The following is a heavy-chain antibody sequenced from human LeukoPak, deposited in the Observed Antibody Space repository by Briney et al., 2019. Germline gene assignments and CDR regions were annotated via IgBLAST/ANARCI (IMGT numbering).Heavy chain of an antibody. CDR1: GGSISSSSYY. J-gene: IGHJ5*02. D-gene: IGHD3-3*01. CDR2: IYYSGST. Sequence: PSETLSLTCTVSGGSISSSSYYWGWIRQPPGKGLEWIGSIYYSGSTYYNPSLKSRVTISVDTSKNQFSLKLSSVTAADTAVYYCARGGDFWSGSLSWFDPWGQGTLVTVSS. CDR3: ARGGDFWSGSLSWFDP. V-gene: IGHV4-39*07.